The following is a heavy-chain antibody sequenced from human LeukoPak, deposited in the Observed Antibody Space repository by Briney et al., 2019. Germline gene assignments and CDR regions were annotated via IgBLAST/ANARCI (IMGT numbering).Heavy chain of an antibody. CDR2: ISSSGSTI. CDR3: ARHVIRDGYNNLLDY. Sequence: GGSLRLSCAASGFTFSSYEMNWVRQAPGKGLEWVSYISSSGSTIYYADSVKGRFTISRDNAKNSLYLQMNSLRAEDTAVYYCARHVIRDGYNNLLDYWGQGTLVTVSS. D-gene: IGHD5-24*01. CDR1: GFTFSSYE. V-gene: IGHV3-48*03. J-gene: IGHJ4*02.